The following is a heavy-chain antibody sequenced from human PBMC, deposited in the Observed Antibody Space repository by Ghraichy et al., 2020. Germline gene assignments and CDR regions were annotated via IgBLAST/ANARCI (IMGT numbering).Heavy chain of an antibody. CDR3: AKGVRQWLDYYYGMDV. CDR2: ISWDGGST. Sequence: GGSLRLSCAASGFTFDDYTMHWVRQAPGKGLEWVSLISWDGGSTYYADSVKGRFTISRDNSKNSLNLQMNSLRTEDTALYYCAKGVRQWLDYYYGMDVWGQGTTVTVSS. CDR1: GFTFDDYT. J-gene: IGHJ6*02. V-gene: IGHV3-43*01. D-gene: IGHD6-19*01.